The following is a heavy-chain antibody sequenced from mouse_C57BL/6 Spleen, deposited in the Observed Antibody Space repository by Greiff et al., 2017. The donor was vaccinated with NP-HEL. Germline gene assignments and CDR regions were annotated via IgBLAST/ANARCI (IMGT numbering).Heavy chain of an antibody. D-gene: IGHD4-1*01. CDR1: GYSITSGYY. V-gene: IGHV3-6*01. CDR3: ARDDLGRNFDY. Sequence: EVKLQESGPGLVKPSQSLSLTCSVTGYSITSGYYWNWIRQLPGNKLEWMGYISYDGSNNYNPSLKNRISITRDTSKNQFFLKLNSVTTEDTATYYCARDDLGRNFDYWGQGTTLTVSS. J-gene: IGHJ2*01. CDR2: ISYDGSN.